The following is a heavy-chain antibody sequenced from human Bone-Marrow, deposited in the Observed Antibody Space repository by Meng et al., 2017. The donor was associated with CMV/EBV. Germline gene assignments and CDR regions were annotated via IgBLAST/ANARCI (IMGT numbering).Heavy chain of an antibody. D-gene: IGHD2/OR15-2a*01. CDR2: MNPNSGNT. CDR3: ARRRGARFFLGKNYYGIDV. CDR1: GYTFTSYD. V-gene: IGHV1-8*01. J-gene: IGHJ6*02. Sequence: ASVKVSCKTSGYTFTSYDINWVRQATGQGLEWMGWMNPNSGNTGYAQKFQGRVTMTRNTSISTAYMELSSLRSEDTAVYYCARRRGARFFLGKNYYGIDVWGQGTTVTVSS.